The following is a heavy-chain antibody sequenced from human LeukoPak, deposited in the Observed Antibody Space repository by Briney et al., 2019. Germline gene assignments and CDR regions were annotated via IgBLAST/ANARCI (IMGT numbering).Heavy chain of an antibody. V-gene: IGHV3-48*01. J-gene: IGHJ4*02. Sequence: GGSLRLSCAASGFTFSSYSMNWVRQAPGKGLEWVSHITASGTAMFYADSVKGRFTISRDNSKNTLYLQMNSLRAEDTAVYYCARTVAGFDYWGQGTLVTVSS. CDR3: ARTVAGFDY. D-gene: IGHD6-19*01. CDR2: ITASGTAM. CDR1: GFTFSSYS.